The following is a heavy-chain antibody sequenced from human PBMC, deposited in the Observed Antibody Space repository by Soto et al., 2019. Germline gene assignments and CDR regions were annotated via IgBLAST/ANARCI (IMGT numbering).Heavy chain of an antibody. V-gene: IGHV3-23*01. Sequence: GGSLRLSCAASGFTFSSYAMSWVRQAPGKGLEWVSAISGSGGSTYYANSVKGRFTISRDNSKNTLYLQMNSLRAEDTAVYYCARDGGIAAVRPDDAFDIWGQGTMVTVSS. D-gene: IGHD6-13*01. CDR1: GFTFSSYA. CDR3: ARDGGIAAVRPDDAFDI. CDR2: ISGSGGST. J-gene: IGHJ3*02.